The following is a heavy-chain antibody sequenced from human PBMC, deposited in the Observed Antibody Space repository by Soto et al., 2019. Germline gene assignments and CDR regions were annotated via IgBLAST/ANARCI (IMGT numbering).Heavy chain of an antibody. V-gene: IGHV3-23*01. D-gene: IGHD3-22*01. Sequence: PGGSLRLSCAASGFTFSSYAMAWVRQASGKGLEWVSGISGSGGSTYYADSVKGRFTISRDNSKNTLYVQMNSLRVEDTALYYCARYYDSSGYYYWGQGTLVTVSS. CDR2: ISGSGGST. CDR3: ARYYDSSGYYY. CDR1: GFTFSSYA. J-gene: IGHJ4*02.